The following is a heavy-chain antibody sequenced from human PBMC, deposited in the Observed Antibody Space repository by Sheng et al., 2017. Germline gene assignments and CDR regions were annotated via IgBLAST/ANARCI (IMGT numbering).Heavy chain of an antibody. D-gene: IGHD3-10*01. CDR1: GGSISSGSYY. J-gene: IGHJ6*02. V-gene: IGHV4-61*02. Sequence: QVQLQESGPGLVKPSQTLSLTCTVSGGSISSGSYYWSWIRQPAGKGLEWIGRIYTSGSTNYNPSLKSRVTISVDTSKNQFSLKLSSVTAADTAVYYCAREWPTEYYYGSGSRGGMDVWGQGTTVTVSS. CDR2: IYTSGST. CDR3: AREWPTEYYYGSGSRGGMDV.